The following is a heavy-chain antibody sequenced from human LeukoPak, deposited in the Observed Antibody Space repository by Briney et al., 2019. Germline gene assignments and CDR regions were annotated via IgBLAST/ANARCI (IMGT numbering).Heavy chain of an antibody. D-gene: IGHD2-2*01. V-gene: IGHV3-23*01. CDR2: ISGYGGGI. CDR3: AKHQQVSRTYIDY. CDR1: GFTSSSSA. Sequence: PGGSLRLSCAASGFTSSSSALSWVRQAPGEGLEWVSAISGYGGGIYYADSVRGRFTISRDKSKSTLYLQMNSLRAEDTAVYYCAKHQQVSRTYIDYWGQGTLVTVSS. J-gene: IGHJ4*02.